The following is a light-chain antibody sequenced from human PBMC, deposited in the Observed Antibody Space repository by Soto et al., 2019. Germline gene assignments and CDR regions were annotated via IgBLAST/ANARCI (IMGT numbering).Light chain of an antibody. V-gene: IGKV3-20*01. CDR3: QQYDKSLYT. CDR2: AAS. Sequence: ENVLTQSPGTLSLSPGERATLSCRASQSIASTFLAWYQQKPGQAPRLLIYAASSRVTGIPDRFSGSGSGTDFTLTISRLEPEDFAVYYCQQYDKSLYTFGQGTKLEIK. CDR1: QSIASTF. J-gene: IGKJ2*01.